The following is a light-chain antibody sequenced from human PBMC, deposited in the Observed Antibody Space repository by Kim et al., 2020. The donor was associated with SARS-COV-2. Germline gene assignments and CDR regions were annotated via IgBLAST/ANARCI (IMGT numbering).Light chain of an antibody. V-gene: IGLV2-14*03. CDR2: DVS. CDR1: SSDIGSYNF. J-gene: IGLJ2*01. CDR3: KSYTGSSTLV. Sequence: GQSITISCTGTSSDIGSYNFVSWYQQHPGKAPKLMIYDVSFRPSGVSNRFSGSKSGNTASLTSSGLQPEDEADYYCKSYTGSSTLVFGGGTQLTVL.